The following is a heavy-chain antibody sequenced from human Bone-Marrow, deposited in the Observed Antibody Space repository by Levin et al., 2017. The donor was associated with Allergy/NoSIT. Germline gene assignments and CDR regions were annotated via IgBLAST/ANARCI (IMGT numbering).Heavy chain of an antibody. CDR2: IHDSGRT. D-gene: IGHD6-13*01. J-gene: IGHJ6*03. Sequence: KSSETLSLTCIVSGGSISSSRYFWIWIRQHPGEGLELIGFIHDSGRTYYNPSLKSRVAISIETSKNLFSLRLSSVTAADTAVYHCARAATYFGSSLYYYFMDVWGKGTTVTVS. V-gene: IGHV4-31*03. CDR1: GGSISSSRYF. CDR3: ARAATYFGSSLYYYFMDV.